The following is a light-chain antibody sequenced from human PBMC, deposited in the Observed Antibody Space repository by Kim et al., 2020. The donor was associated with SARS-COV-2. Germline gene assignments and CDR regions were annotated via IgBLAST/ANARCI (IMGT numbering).Light chain of an antibody. Sequence: QSALTQPASVSGSPGQSITISCTGTSSDVGRYNYVSWYQQHPGKAPKLILHAVNKRPSGVSNRFSGSKSGNTASLTISGLQTEDEADYYCSSYTTSSTLVFGGGTQLTVL. CDR2: AVN. CDR3: SSYTTSSTLV. J-gene: IGLJ3*02. V-gene: IGLV2-14*01. CDR1: SSDVGRYNY.